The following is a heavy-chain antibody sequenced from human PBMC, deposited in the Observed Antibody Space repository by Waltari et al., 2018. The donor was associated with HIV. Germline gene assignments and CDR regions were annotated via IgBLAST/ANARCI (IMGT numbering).Heavy chain of an antibody. D-gene: IGHD1-26*01. V-gene: IGHV3-74*01. J-gene: IGHJ3*02. CDR2: INSDGSST. CDR3: ARGLDVLPDGGAFDI. CDR1: GFTFSSYW. Sequence: EVQLVESGGGLVQPGGSLRLSCAASGFTFSSYWMHWVRQAPGKGLVWVSRINSDGSSTSYADSVKGRFTISRDNAKNTLYLQMNSLRAEDTAVYYCARGLDVLPDGGAFDIWGQGTMVTVSS.